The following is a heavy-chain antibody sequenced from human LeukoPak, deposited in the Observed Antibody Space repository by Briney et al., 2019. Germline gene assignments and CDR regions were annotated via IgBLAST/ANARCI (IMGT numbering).Heavy chain of an antibody. J-gene: IGHJ6*03. CDR1: GFTVSSNY. Sequence: GGSLRLSCAASGFTVSSNYMSWVRQAPGKGLEWVSVIYSGGSTYYADSVKGRFTISRDNAKNSLYLQMNSLRAEDTAVYYCARDGGSGSYYNSYYYYYMDVWGKGTTVTVSS. D-gene: IGHD3-10*01. V-gene: IGHV3-53*01. CDR3: ARDGGSGSYYNSYYYYYMDV. CDR2: IYSGGST.